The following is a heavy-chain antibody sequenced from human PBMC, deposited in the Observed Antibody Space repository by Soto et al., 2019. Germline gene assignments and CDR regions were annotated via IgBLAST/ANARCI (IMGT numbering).Heavy chain of an antibody. CDR1: GGRFSRYA. CDR2: IIPSFVTA. Sequence: SVKVSCKDSGGRFSRYAISWVREAPGQGREWIVGIIPSFVTANYAQKFQGRVTITANKSTTTAYMELSSLRSEDTAVYSCATDDIVVVSAVPNYYYNGMDVWGQGTTGTV. CDR3: ATDDIVVVSAVPNYYYNGMDV. V-gene: IGHV1-69*06. J-gene: IGHJ6*02. D-gene: IGHD2-2*01.